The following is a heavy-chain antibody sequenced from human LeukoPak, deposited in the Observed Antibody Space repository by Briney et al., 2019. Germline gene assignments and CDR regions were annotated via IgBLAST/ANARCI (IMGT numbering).Heavy chain of an antibody. CDR2: ISSNGGST. CDR1: GFTFSSYA. CDR3: AGGSGWVTDS. D-gene: IGHD6-19*01. J-gene: IGHJ4*02. V-gene: IGHV3-64*01. Sequence: GGSLRLSCAASGFTFSSYAMHWVRQAPGKGLEYVSAISSNGGSTYYANSVKGRFTISRDNSKNTLYLQMGSLRAEDMAVYFCAGGSGWVTDSWGQGTLVTVSA.